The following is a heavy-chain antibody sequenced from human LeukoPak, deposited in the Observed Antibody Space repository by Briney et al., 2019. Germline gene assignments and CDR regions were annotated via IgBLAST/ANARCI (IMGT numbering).Heavy chain of an antibody. CDR3: AKNGRAFDI. CDR2: IYYSEGT. Sequence: PSETLSLTCIVSGGTLSSYYWSWIRQPPGKGLEWIGYIYYSEGTNYNPSLRSRVTISLDTSKNQFSLKLSSVTAADTAVYYRAKNGRAFDIWGQGTMVTVSS. CDR1: GGTLSSYY. J-gene: IGHJ3*02. D-gene: IGHD2-8*01. V-gene: IGHV4-59*01.